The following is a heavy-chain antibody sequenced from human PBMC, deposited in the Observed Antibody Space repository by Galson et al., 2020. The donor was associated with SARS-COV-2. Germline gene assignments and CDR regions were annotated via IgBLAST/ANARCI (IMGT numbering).Heavy chain of an antibody. CDR3: ASWSIGTQLCDY. D-gene: IGHD5-18*01. CDR2: IHYSGST. Sequence: SETLSLTCTVSGGSISSGGYYWSWIRQHPGKGLEWIGYIHYSGSTYYNPSLKSRVTISVDTSKDQFSLKLTSVTAADTAVYYCASWSIGTQLCDYWGQGTLVTVSS. V-gene: IGHV4-31*03. J-gene: IGHJ4*02. CDR1: GGSISSGGYY.